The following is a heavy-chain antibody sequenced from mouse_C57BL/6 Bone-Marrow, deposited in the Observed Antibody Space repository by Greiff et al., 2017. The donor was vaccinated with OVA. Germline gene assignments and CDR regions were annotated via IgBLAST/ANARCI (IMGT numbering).Heavy chain of an antibody. Sequence: QVQLQQPGAELVKPGASVKLSCKASGYTFTSYWMHWVKQRPGQGLEWIGMIHPNSGSTNYNEKFKSKATLTVDKSSSTAYMQLSSLTSEDSAVYYCARVYSSSDYYDMDYWGQGTSVTVSS. D-gene: IGHD1-1*01. V-gene: IGHV1-64*01. CDR2: IHPNSGST. CDR1: GYTFTSYW. CDR3: ARVYSSSDYYDMDY. J-gene: IGHJ4*01.